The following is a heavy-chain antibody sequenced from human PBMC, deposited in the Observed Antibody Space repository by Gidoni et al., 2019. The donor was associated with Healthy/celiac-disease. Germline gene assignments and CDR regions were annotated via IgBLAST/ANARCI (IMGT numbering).Heavy chain of an antibody. J-gene: IGHJ4*02. CDR2: INHSGST. D-gene: IGHD4-17*01. V-gene: IGHV4-34*01. Sequence: QVQLQQWGAGLLKPSETLSLTCAVYGGSFSGYYWSWIRQPPGKGLEWIGEINHSGSTNYHPSLKSRVTISIDTSKNQFSLKLSSVAAADTAVYCCAGNGDAAFDYWGQGTLVTVSS. CDR1: GGSFSGYY. CDR3: AGNGDAAFDY.